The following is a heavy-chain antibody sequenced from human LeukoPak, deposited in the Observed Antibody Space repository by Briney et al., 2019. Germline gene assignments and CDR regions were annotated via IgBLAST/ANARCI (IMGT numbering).Heavy chain of an antibody. J-gene: IGHJ3*02. CDR3: ASIAAAGTDAFDI. V-gene: IGHV1-24*01. D-gene: IGHD6-13*01. CDR1: GYTLTELS. Sequence: ASVKVSCKVSGYTLTELSMHWVRQAPGKGLEWMGGFDPEDGETIYAQKFQGRVTMTEDTSTDTAYMELSSLRSEDTTVYYCASIAAAGTDAFDIWGQGTMVTVSS. CDR2: FDPEDGET.